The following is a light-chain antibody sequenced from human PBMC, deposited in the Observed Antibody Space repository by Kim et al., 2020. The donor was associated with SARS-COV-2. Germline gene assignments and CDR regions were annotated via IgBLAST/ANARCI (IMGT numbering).Light chain of an antibody. J-gene: IGLJ3*02. CDR1: SGYSNYK. CDR3: GADHGSGSNFVYV. V-gene: IGLV9-49*01. CDR2: VGTGGIVG. Sequence: CTLISGYSNYKVDWYQQRPGKGPRFVMRVGTGGIVGSKGDGIPDRFSVLGSGLNRYLTIKNIQEEDGSDYHCGADHGSGSNFVYVFGGGTQLTVL.